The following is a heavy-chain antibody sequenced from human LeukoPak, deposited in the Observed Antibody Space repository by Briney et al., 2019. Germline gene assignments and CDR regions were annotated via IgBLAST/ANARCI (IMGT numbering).Heavy chain of an antibody. CDR2: TYTSGST. Sequence: SQTLSLTCTVSVGSISSGSYYWSWIRQPAGKGLEWIGRTYTSGSTNYNPSLKSRVTISVDTSKNQFSLKLSSVTAADTAVYYCAREKMATMGYYYYYYMDVWGKGTTATVSS. D-gene: IGHD5-24*01. CDR3: AREKMATMGYYYYYYMDV. J-gene: IGHJ6*03. V-gene: IGHV4-61*02. CDR1: VGSISSGSYY.